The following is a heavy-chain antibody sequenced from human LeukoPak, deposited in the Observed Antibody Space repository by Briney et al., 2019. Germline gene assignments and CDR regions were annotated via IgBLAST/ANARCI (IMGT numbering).Heavy chain of an antibody. CDR3: AKEIRYCTNGVCPIDY. V-gene: IGHV3-30*02. J-gene: IGHJ4*02. CDR2: IRYDGSNK. CDR1: GFTFSSYG. Sequence: GGSLRLSCAASGFTFSSYGMHWVRQAPGKGLEWGAFIRYDGSNKYYADSVKGRFTISRDSSKNTLYLQMNSLRAEDTAVYYCAKEIRYCTNGVCPIDYWGQGTLVTVSS. D-gene: IGHD2-8*01.